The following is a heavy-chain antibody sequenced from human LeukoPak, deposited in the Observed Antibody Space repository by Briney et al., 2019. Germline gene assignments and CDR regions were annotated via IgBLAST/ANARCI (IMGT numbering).Heavy chain of an antibody. J-gene: IGHJ4*02. D-gene: IGHD3-22*01. V-gene: IGHV1-2*02. Sequence: ASVKVSCKASGSTFTGYYMHWVRQAPGQGLEWMGWINPNSGGTNYAQKFQGRVTMTRDTSISTAYLELSRLRSDDTAVYYCARDTYYDSSGYSLDYWGQGTLVTVSS. CDR2: INPNSGGT. CDR1: GSTFTGYY. CDR3: ARDTYYDSSGYSLDY.